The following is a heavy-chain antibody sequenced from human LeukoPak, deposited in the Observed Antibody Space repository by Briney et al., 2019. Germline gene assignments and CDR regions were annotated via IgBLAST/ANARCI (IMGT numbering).Heavy chain of an antibody. D-gene: IGHD2-2*02. J-gene: IGHJ4*02. CDR3: AKDQRIPAAIRHFDY. CDR1: GFTFSSYW. Sequence: PGGSLRLSCAASGFTFSSYWMSWVRQAPGKGLEWVSAISGSGGSTYYADSVKGRFTISRDNSKNTLYLQMNSLRAEDTAVYYCAKDQRIPAAIRHFDYWGQGTLVTVSS. V-gene: IGHV3-23*01. CDR2: ISGSGGST.